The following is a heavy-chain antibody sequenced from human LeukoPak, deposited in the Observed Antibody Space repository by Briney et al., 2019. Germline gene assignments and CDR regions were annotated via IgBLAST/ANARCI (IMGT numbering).Heavy chain of an antibody. V-gene: IGHV4-39*07. CDR1: GGSISSSSYY. D-gene: IGHD6-13*01. J-gene: IGHJ3*02. Sequence: SETVSLTCTVSGGSISSSSYYWGWIRQPPGKGLEWIGSIYYSGSTYYNPSLKSRVTISVDTSKNQFSLKLSSVTAADTAVYYCARGLSSSWFPDAFDIWGQGTMVTVSS. CDR2: IYYSGST. CDR3: ARGLSSSWFPDAFDI.